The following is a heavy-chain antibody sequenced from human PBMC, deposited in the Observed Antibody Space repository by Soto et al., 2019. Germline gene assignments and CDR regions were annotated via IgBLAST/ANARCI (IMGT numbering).Heavy chain of an antibody. J-gene: IGHJ4*02. CDR2: IYYSGST. CDR1: GVSVSSGSYY. CDR3: ATHPPYGPLDH. V-gene: IGHV4-61*01. D-gene: IGHD4-17*01. Sequence: PSETLSLTCTVSGVSVSSGSYYWSWIRQPPGKGLEWIGYIYYSGSTNYNPSLKSRVTISVDTSKNQFSLKLSSVTAADTAVYYCATHPPYGPLDHWGQGTLVTVSS.